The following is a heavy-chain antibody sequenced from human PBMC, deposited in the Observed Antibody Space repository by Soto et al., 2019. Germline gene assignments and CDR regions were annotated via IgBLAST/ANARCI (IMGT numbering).Heavy chain of an antibody. V-gene: IGHV1-2*02. CDR3: ARNMDYFYGPGSGNGHGV. Sequence: QVQLVQSGAEVKEPGDSVRVSCEASGYTFTAYYIHWVRQVPGQGLEWMGWINTKFGDTTYAQDCQCRVTMTRDMSISTVYMELSRLTSDDTAIYYCARNMDYFYGPGSGNGHGVWGQGNTVTVFS. CDR1: GYTFTAYY. D-gene: IGHD3-10*01. CDR2: INTKFGDT. J-gene: IGHJ6*02.